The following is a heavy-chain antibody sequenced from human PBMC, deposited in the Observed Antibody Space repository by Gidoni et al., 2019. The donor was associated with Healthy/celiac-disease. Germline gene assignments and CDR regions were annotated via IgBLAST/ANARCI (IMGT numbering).Heavy chain of an antibody. J-gene: IGHJ5*02. CDR1: GFTFSSYG. D-gene: IGHD3-10*01. CDR2: ISYDGSNK. CDR3: AKGIWFGELSA. Sequence: RLSCAASGFTFSSYGMHGVRQAPGKGLEWVAIISYDGSNKYYADSVKGRFTISRDNLKNTLYLQMNSLRPEETAVYYCAKGIWFGELSAWGQGTLVTVSS. V-gene: IGHV3-30*18.